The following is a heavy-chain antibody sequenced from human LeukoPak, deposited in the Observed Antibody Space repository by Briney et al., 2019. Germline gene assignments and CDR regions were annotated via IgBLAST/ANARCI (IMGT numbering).Heavy chain of an antibody. Sequence: SETLSLTCTVSGGTVSSHYWSWIRQPPGKGLEWIGYIYSRGNTNYNPSLKSRVTISIDTSKNQFSLKLSSVTAADTAVYYCARDGGSIWDFDYWGQGTLVTVSS. V-gene: IGHV4-59*02. J-gene: IGHJ4*02. CDR1: GGTVSSHY. D-gene: IGHD6-13*01. CDR2: IYSRGNT. CDR3: ARDGGSIWDFDY.